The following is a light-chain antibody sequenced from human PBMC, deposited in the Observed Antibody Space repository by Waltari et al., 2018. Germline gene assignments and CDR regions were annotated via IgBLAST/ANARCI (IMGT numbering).Light chain of an antibody. J-gene: IGKJ4*01. CDR2: KAS. CDR3: QQYNSYSLLT. Sequence: DIQMTQSPSTLSASVGDRVTLTCRASQSISNWLAWYQQKPGKAPKLLIYKASALESGVPARFSCSGSGTEFTLTISSLQPDDFATYYCQQYNSYSLLTFGGGTKVEIK. CDR1: QSISNW. V-gene: IGKV1-5*03.